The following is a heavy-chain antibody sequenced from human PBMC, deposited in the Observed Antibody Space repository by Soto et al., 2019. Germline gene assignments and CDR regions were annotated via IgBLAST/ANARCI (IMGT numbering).Heavy chain of an antibody. CDR2: ISYDGSNK. Sequence: QVQLVESGGGVVQPGRSLRLSCAASGFTFSSYGMHWVRQAPGKGLEWVAVISYDGSNKYYADSVKGRFTISRGNSKNTLYLQMNSLRAEDTAVYYCAKDRVGVVIIGWYFDLWGRGTLVTVSS. D-gene: IGHD3-3*01. J-gene: IGHJ2*01. CDR1: GFTFSSYG. CDR3: AKDRVGVVIIGWYFDL. V-gene: IGHV3-30*18.